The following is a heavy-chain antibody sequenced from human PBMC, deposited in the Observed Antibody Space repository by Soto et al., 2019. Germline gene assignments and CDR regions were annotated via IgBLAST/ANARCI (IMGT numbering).Heavy chain of an antibody. CDR1: GFPFSSYG. J-gene: IGHJ4*02. CDR2: IWYDGSNK. V-gene: IGHV3-33*01. D-gene: IGHD6-6*01. Sequence: PGGSMRLSGAASGFPFSSYGMHWFRQAPGKGLEWVAVIWYDGSNKYYADSVKGRFTISRDNSKNTLYLQMNSLRAEDTAVYYCARLGSSSEFDYWGQGTLVTVSS. CDR3: ARLGSSSEFDY.